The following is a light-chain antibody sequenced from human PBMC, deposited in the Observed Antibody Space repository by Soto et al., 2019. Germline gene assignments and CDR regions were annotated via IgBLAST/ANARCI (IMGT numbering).Light chain of an antibody. CDR2: GAS. V-gene: IGKV3-15*01. J-gene: IGKJ4*01. CDR3: QQYNKRPLT. Sequence: EIVMTQSPATLSVSPGERATLSCRAIQSVSSNLACYQQKPCQAPRLLLYGASTRTTGIPARFSGSGSGTEFTLTISSLQSEDFAVYYCQQYNKRPLTFGGGTKVEIK. CDR1: QSVSSN.